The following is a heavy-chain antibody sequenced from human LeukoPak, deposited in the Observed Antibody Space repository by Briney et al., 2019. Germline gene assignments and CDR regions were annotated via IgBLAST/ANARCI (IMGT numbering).Heavy chain of an antibody. CDR1: GFTLSSYW. Sequence: GGSLRLSCVASGFTLSSYWMHWVRQAPGKGLEWVSTISGNGLQTFYADSVKGRFSVSRDNSVNIVYLQMDSLRADDSALYSCAKDANYLDSSGYFIPFDYWGPGTLVTVAS. CDR3: AKDANYLDSSGYFIPFDY. J-gene: IGHJ4*02. CDR2: ISGNGLQT. D-gene: IGHD3-22*01. V-gene: IGHV3-23*01.